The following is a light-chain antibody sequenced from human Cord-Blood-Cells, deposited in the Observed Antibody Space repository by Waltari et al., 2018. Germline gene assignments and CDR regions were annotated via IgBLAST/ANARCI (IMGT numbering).Light chain of an antibody. CDR2: EGS. Sequence: QSALTQPASVSGSPGQSITISCTGTSSDVGRYTLVSCNQQHPGKAAKLMIYEGSKRLSGVSNRFSCSKSGNTASLTISGLPAGDEADYYCCSYAGSSTWVFGGGTQLTFL. J-gene: IGLJ3*02. CDR3: CSYAGSSTWV. V-gene: IGLV2-23*01. CDR1: SSDVGRYTL.